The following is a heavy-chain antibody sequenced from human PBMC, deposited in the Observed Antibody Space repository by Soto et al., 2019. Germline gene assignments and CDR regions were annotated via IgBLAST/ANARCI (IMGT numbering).Heavy chain of an antibody. CDR2: IFSSGST. D-gene: IGHD3-3*01. J-gene: IGHJ6*02. V-gene: IGHV4-59*01. Sequence: SETLSLTCAVSGGSISRYYWSWIRQAPGRGLEWIGNIFSSGSTNYNPSLKSRVAISVDTSKNQVSLRLNAVTTADTAVYYCAREYYDFWSVTYSYYGLDVWGQGTTVTV. CDR3: AREYYDFWSVTYSYYGLDV. CDR1: GGSISRYY.